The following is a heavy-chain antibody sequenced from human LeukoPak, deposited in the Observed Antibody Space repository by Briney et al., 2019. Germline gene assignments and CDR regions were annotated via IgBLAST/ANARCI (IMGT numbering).Heavy chain of an antibody. V-gene: IGHV3-23*01. J-gene: IGHJ6*02. CDR3: AKDLVPAAPTIYGMDV. D-gene: IGHD2-2*01. CDR2: IGGSGGST. CDR1: GFTFSSYA. Sequence: GGSLRLSCAASGFTFSSYAMSWVRQAPGKGLEWVSAIGGSGGSTYYADSVKGRFTISRDNSKNTLYLQMNSLRAEDTAVYYCAKDLVPAAPTIYGMDVWGHGTTVTVSS.